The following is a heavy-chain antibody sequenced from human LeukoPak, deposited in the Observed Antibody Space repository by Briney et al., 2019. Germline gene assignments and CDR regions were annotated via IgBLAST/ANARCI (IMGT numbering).Heavy chain of an antibody. J-gene: IGHJ4*02. D-gene: IGHD6-19*01. Sequence: SETLSLTCTVSGGSISSYYWSWIRQPPGKGPEWIGYIYYSGSTNYNPSLKSRVTISVDTSKNQFSLKLSSVTAADTAVYYCAREAGTYFDYWGQGTLVTVSS. CDR2: IYYSGST. V-gene: IGHV4-59*01. CDR3: AREAGTYFDY. CDR1: GGSISSYY.